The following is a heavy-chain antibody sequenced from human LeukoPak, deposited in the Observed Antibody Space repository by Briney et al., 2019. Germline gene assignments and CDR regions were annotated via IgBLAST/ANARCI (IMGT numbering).Heavy chain of an antibody. D-gene: IGHD2-8*02. CDR2: ISGSGGNT. V-gene: IGHV3-23*01. CDR3: ARGSVPVVAMNAFHI. J-gene: IGHJ3*02. CDR1: GFSFSIYG. Sequence: GGSLRLSCAASGFSFSIYGMSWVRQTPGKGLEWVSGISGSGGNTYYTDSVKGRFTISRDNTKNTLYLQMNSLRAEDTAVYYCARGSVPVVAMNAFHIWGQGTMVTVSS.